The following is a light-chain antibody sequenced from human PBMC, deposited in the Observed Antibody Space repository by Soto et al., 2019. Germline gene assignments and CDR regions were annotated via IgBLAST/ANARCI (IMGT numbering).Light chain of an antibody. Sequence: DIQMTQSPSSLSASVGDRVTITCRASQGISYYLAWYQQKPGEVPKLLIYAASTLQSGVPSRFSGSGSGTEFTLTISSLQPEDVASYYCQRYNTAPRTFGPGTKVDIK. CDR1: QGISYY. J-gene: IGKJ3*01. V-gene: IGKV1-27*01. CDR3: QRYNTAPRT. CDR2: AAS.